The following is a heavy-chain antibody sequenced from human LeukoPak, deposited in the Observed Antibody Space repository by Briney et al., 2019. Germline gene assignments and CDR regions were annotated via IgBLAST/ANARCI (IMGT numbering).Heavy chain of an antibody. Sequence: GGSLRLSCAASGFTFSSYAMSWVRQAPGKGLEWVANINRDGSAKYYVDSVKGRFTVSRDNAKNSLYLQTNSLRGEDTAVYYCARLWGDATIFDLWGQGTLVTVSS. CDR3: ARLWGDATIFDL. D-gene: IGHD3-10*01. CDR2: INRDGSAK. CDR1: GFTFSSYA. J-gene: IGHJ4*02. V-gene: IGHV3-7*01.